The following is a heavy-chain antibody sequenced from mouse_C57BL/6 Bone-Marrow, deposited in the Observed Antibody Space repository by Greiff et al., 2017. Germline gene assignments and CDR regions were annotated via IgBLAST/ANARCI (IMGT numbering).Heavy chain of an antibody. CDR3: ARLGVTTAWFAY. CDR2: IDPSDSYT. V-gene: IGHV1-50*01. J-gene: IGHJ3*01. Sequence: VQLQQPGAELVKPGASVKLSCKASGYTFTSYWMQWVKQRPGQGLEWIGEIDPSDSYTNYNQKFKGKATLTVDTSSSTAYMQLSSLTSEDSAVYYGARLGVTTAWFAYWGQGTLVTVSA. CDR1: GYTFTSYW. D-gene: IGHD2-2*01.